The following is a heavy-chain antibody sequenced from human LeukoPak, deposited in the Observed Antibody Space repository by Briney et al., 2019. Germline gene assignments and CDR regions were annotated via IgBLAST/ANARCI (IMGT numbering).Heavy chain of an antibody. Sequence: GGSLRLSCAASGFTFSSDWMHWVRHAPGQGLVWVSRINPAGSSTNYADSVKGRFTISRVNAMNTLYLHLNSLRAEDTAVYYCARGVRGSYGTDLWGQGTLVTVSS. J-gene: IGHJ5*02. D-gene: IGHD1-26*01. CDR3: ARGVRGSYGTDL. V-gene: IGHV3-74*01. CDR1: GFTFSSDW. CDR2: INPAGSST.